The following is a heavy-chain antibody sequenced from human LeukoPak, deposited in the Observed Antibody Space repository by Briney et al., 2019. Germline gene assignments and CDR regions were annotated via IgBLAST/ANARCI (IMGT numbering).Heavy chain of an antibody. CDR2: IYYSGST. Sequence: SETLSLTCTVSSGSISSYYWSWIRQPPGKGLEWIGYIYYSGSTNYNPSLKSRVTISVDTSKNQFSLKLSSVTAADTAVFYCARGGIMFDPWGQGTLVTVSS. D-gene: IGHD1-26*01. V-gene: IGHV4-59*01. CDR3: ARGGIMFDP. J-gene: IGHJ5*02. CDR1: SGSISSYY.